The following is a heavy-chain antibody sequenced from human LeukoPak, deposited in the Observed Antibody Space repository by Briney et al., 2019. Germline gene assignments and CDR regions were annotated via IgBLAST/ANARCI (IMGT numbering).Heavy chain of an antibody. Sequence: PGGSLRLSCAASGFIIGRDSMNWVRQAPGRGLEWVSYIRRDSDIRYYADSVRGRFHLSRDNPRNSLSLQMNSLRAGDTAVYYCAKDLAYIRWLGYFDYWGQGTLVTVSS. CDR1: GFIIGRDS. CDR3: AKDLAYIRWLGYFDY. D-gene: IGHD5-24*01. CDR2: IRRDSDIR. V-gene: IGHV3-48*01. J-gene: IGHJ4*02.